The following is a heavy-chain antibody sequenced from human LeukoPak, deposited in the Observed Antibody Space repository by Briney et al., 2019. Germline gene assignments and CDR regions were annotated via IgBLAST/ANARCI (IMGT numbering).Heavy chain of an antibody. CDR1: GYTFTSYG. V-gene: IGHV1-69*13. CDR2: IIPIFGTA. Sequence: SVKVSCKASGYTFTSYGISWVRQAPGQGLEWMGGIIPIFGTANYAQKFQGRVTITADESTSTAYMELSSLRSEDTAVYYCARDLIGYSSGWYDYWGQGTLVTVSS. D-gene: IGHD6-19*01. J-gene: IGHJ4*02. CDR3: ARDLIGYSSGWYDY.